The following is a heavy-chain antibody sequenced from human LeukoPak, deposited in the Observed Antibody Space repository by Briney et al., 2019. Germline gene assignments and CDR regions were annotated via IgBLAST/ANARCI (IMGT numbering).Heavy chain of an antibody. D-gene: IGHD4-17*01. CDR3: ARVESGDYDFDY. CDR2: ISSSGKTM. CDR1: GFTFSNYE. Sequence: PGGSLRLSCVASGFTFSNYEMNWVRQAPGKGLEWVSHISSSGKTMHYADSVKGRFTISKDNAKSSVYLQMNSLRAEDTAVYYCARVESGDYDFDYWGQGTLVTVSS. V-gene: IGHV3-48*03. J-gene: IGHJ4*02.